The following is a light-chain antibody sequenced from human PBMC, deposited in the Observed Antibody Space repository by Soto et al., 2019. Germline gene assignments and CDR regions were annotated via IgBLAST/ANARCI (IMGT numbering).Light chain of an antibody. V-gene: IGKV1-27*01. Sequence: DIQMTQSPSSLSASVGDRVTITCRASQGISNYLAWYQQKPGKVPKLLIYAASTLQSGVPSRFSGSGSGTDFTLTIRSLQPEDVASYYCQKYNSAPRTFGQGTRLEIK. CDR3: QKYNSAPRT. CDR1: QGISNY. J-gene: IGKJ5*01. CDR2: AAS.